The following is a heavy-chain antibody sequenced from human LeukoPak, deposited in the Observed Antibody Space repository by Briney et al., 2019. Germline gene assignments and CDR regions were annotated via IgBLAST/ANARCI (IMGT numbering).Heavy chain of an antibody. CDR1: GFTFSSYW. D-gene: IGHD3-22*01. CDR3: ARPQYYYDSSGYYYR. Sequence: PGGSLRLSCAASGFTFSSYWMSWVRQAPGKGLEWVANIKQDGSEKYYVDSVKGRFTISRDNAKNSLYLQMNSLRAEDTAVYYCARPQYYYDSSGYYYRWGQGTLVNVSS. V-gene: IGHV3-7*01. J-gene: IGHJ4*02. CDR2: IKQDGSEK.